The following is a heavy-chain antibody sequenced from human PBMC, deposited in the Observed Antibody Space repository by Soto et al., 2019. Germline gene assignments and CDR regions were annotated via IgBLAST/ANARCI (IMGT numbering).Heavy chain of an antibody. CDR2: ISGSGGST. CDR1: GFTFSSYA. J-gene: IGHJ4*02. Sequence: SLRLSCAASGFTFSSYAMSWVRQAPGKGLEWVSAISGSGGSTYYADSVKGRFTISRDNSKNTLYLQMNSLRAEDTAVYYCAKNPKVRGVLDYWGQGTLVTVSS. CDR3: AKNPKVRGVLDY. D-gene: IGHD3-10*01. V-gene: IGHV3-23*01.